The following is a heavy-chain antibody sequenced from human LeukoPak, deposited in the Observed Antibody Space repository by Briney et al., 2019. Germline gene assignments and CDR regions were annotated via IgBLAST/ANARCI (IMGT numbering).Heavy chain of an antibody. V-gene: IGHV4-39*07. CDR2: IYYSGST. CDR3: ARVLVLMEWLFDP. J-gene: IGHJ5*02. D-gene: IGHD3-3*01. Sequence: PSETLSLTCTVSGGSISSSSYYWGWIRQPPGKGLEWIGSIYYSGSTYYNPSLKSRVTISVDTSKNQFSLELNSVTAADTAVYYCARVLVLMEWLFDPWGQGILVTVSS. CDR1: GGSISSSSYY.